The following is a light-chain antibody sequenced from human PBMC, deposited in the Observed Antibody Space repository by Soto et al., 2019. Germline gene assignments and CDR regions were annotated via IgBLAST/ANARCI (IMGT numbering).Light chain of an antibody. CDR2: SNN. V-gene: IGLV1-44*01. J-gene: IGLJ3*02. CDR1: TSNIERNP. Sequence: QSVLTQPPSASGTPGQRVTFSCSGSTSNIERNPVCWYQQLPGTAPKLLMYSNNLWPSGVPDRFAGSKSGTSASLEISGLQSEDEADYYCVAWDDSLDALVFGGGTKLTVL. CDR3: VAWDDSLDALV.